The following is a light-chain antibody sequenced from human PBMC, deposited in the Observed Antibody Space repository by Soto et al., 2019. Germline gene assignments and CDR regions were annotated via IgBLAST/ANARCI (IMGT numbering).Light chain of an antibody. CDR3: QQLKSYPVT. J-gene: IGKJ4*01. V-gene: IGKV1-9*01. Sequence: DIQLTQSPSFLSASVGDRVTITCRASQGISSYLAWYQQEPGKAPKPLIYAASTLQSGVPSRFSGGGSATEFTLTISSLQPEDFATYYCQQLKSYPVTFGGGTKVEIK. CDR1: QGISSY. CDR2: AAS.